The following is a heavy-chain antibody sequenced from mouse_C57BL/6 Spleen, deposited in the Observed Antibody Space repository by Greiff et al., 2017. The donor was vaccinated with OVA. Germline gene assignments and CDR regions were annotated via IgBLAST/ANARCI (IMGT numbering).Heavy chain of an antibody. Sequence: VQLVESGPGLVQPSQSLSITCTVSGFSLTSYGVHWVRQSPGKGLEWLGVIWRGGSTDYNAAFMSRLSITKDNSKSQVFFKMNSLQADDTAIYYCAKNRPGLYAMDYWGQGTSVTVSS. J-gene: IGHJ4*01. V-gene: IGHV2-5*01. CDR1: GFSLTSYG. CDR3: AKNRPGLYAMDY. CDR2: IWRGGST. D-gene: IGHD2-13*01.